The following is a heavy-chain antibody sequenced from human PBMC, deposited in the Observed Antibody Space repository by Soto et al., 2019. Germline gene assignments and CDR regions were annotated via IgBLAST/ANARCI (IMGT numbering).Heavy chain of an antibody. V-gene: IGHV4-4*02. Sequence: QVQLQESGPGLIKPSGTLSLTYAVSGGSISSSNWWSWVRQPPGKGLEWIGEIYHSGSTNYNPSLKSRVTISVGKSKNQSSLKLSSVTAADTAVYYCARATAMAPFDYWGQGTLVTVSS. D-gene: IGHD5-18*01. CDR1: GGSISSSNW. J-gene: IGHJ4*02. CDR2: IYHSGST. CDR3: ARATAMAPFDY.